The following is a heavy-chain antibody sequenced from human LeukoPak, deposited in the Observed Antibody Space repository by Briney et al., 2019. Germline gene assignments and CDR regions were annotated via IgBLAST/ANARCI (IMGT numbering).Heavy chain of an antibody. CDR2: IYHSGST. V-gene: IGHV4-4*07. J-gene: IGHJ6*02. CDR1: GGSISTYY. CDR3: AREDYGSGSYFYYYYYGMDV. D-gene: IGHD3-10*01. Sequence: SETLSLTCSVSGGSISTYYWSWIRQPAGKGLEWIGSIYHSGSTYYNPSLKSRVTISVDTSKNQFSLKLSSVTAADTAVYYCAREDYGSGSYFYYYYYGMDVWGQGTTVTVSS.